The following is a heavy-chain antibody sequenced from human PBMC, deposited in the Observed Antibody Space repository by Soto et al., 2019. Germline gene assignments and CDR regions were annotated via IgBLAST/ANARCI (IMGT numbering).Heavy chain of an antibody. CDR2: NLPLFNIS. D-gene: IGHD3-10*01. V-gene: IGHV1-69*01. J-gene: IGHJ2*01. Sequence: QVQLVQSGAEVKKPGSSVKVSCKASGGAFSSYAISWVRQAPGQGLEWMGGNLPLFNISNYAQKFQGRVTITADEPTSTSYMAISKLTSEDKAVYYCARRRIGYGSWSFDLWGSGTLINVSS. CDR1: GGAFSSYA. CDR3: ARRRIGYGSWSFDL.